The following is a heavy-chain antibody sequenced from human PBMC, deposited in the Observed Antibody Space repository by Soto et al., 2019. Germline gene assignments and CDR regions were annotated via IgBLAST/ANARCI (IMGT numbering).Heavy chain of an antibody. V-gene: IGHV3-48*01. CDR2: ISSSSSTI. D-gene: IGHD5-18*01. CDR3: ARDGGYSYGPFDY. CDR1: GFTFSSYS. J-gene: IGHJ4*02. Sequence: SLRLSCAASGFTFSSYSMNWVRQAPGKGLEWVSYISSSSSTIYYADSVKGRFTISRDNAKNSLYLQMNSLRAEDTAVYYCARDGGYSYGPFDYWGQGTPVTVSS.